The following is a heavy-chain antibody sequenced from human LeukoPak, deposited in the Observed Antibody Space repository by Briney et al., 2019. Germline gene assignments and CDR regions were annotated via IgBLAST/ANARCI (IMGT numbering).Heavy chain of an antibody. J-gene: IGHJ4*02. CDR2: INTNTGNP. Sequence: ASVKVSCKASGYTFTSYAMNWVRQAPGQGLEWMGWINTNTGNPTYAQGFTGRFVFSLDTSVSTAYLQISSLKAEDTAVYYCAREGQQLGGYYFDHWGQGTLVTVSS. D-gene: IGHD6-13*01. V-gene: IGHV7-4-1*02. CDR3: AREGQQLGGYYFDH. CDR1: GYTFTSYA.